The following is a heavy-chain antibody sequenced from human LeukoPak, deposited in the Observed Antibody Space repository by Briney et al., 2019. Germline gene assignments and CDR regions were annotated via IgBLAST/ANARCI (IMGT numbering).Heavy chain of an antibody. CDR3: TTGPFDYYGSASYLANGMDV. Sequence: GGSLRLSCAASGFTFSNAWMSWVRQAPGKGLEWLGRIKSKTDGGTTDYTAPVKGRFTISRDDSKNTLYLQMNSLKTEDTAVYYCTTGPFDYYGSASYLANGMDVWGQGTLVTVSS. D-gene: IGHD3-10*01. J-gene: IGHJ6*02. CDR2: IKSKTDGGTT. V-gene: IGHV3-15*01. CDR1: GFTFSNAW.